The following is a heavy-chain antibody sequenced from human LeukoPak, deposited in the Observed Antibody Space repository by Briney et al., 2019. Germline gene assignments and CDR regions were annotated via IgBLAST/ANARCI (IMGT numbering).Heavy chain of an antibody. V-gene: IGHV4-61*01. CDR2: IYYSGST. CDR1: GGSVSSGSYY. Sequence: SETLSLTGTVSGGSVSSGSYYWSWIRQPPGKGLEWIGDIYYSGSTNYNPSLRSRVSISADTSKHQFSLKLSSVTAADTAVYYCARSRDASGYSYHYFEYWRQGPLVTVSS. CDR3: ARSRDASGYSYHYFEY. J-gene: IGHJ4*02. D-gene: IGHD3-22*01.